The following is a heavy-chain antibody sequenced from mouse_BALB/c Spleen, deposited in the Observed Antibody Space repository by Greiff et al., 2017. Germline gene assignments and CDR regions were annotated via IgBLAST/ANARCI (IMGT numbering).Heavy chain of an antibody. CDR3: ARGDGNAWYFDV. D-gene: IGHD2-1*01. V-gene: IGHV1-77*01. CDR1: GYTFTDYV. J-gene: IGHJ1*01. CDR2: IYPGSGST. Sequence: VKLVESGPELVKPGASVKMSCKASGYTFTDYVISWVKQRTGQGLEWIGEIYPGSGSTYYNEKFKGKATLTADKSSNTAYMQLSSLTSEDSAVYFCARGDGNAWYFDVWGAGTTVTVSS.